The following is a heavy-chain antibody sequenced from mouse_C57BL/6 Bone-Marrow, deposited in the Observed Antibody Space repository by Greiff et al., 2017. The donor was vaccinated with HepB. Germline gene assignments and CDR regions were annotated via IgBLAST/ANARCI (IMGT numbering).Heavy chain of an antibody. V-gene: IGHV1-55*01. J-gene: IGHJ2*01. Sequence: QVQLQQPGAELVKPGASVKMSFQASGYTFTSYWITWVKQRPGQGLEWIGDIYPGSGSTNYNEKFKSKATLTVDTSSSTAYMQLSSLTSEDSAVYYCARRDGFFPDYWGQGTTLTVSS. CDR2: IYPGSGST. D-gene: IGHD2-3*01. CDR3: ARRDGFFPDY. CDR1: GYTFTSYW.